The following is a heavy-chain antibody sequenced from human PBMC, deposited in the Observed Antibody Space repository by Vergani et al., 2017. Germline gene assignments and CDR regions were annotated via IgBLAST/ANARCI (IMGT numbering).Heavy chain of an antibody. CDR3: ARDRYSALLGMVGGGDY. D-gene: IGHD5-12*01. V-gene: IGHV3-48*03. CDR2: ISSSGSTI. CDR1: GFTFSSYE. Sequence: EVQLVESGGGLVQPGGSLRLSCAASGFTFSSYEMNWVRPAPGKGLEWVSYISSSGSTIYYADSVKGRFTISRDNAKNSLYLQMNSLRAEDTAVYYCARDRYSALLGMVGGGDYWGQGTLVTVSS. J-gene: IGHJ4*02.